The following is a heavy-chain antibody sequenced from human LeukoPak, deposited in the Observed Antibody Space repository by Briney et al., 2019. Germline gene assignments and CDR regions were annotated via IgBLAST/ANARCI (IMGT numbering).Heavy chain of an antibody. V-gene: IGHV3-7*01. J-gene: IGHJ5*02. D-gene: IGHD3-22*01. Sequence: PSETLSLTCAVSGGSISSRNWWSWVRQAPGKGLEWVANIKEDGSEKYYVDSVKGRFTISRDNARNSVFLQMSSLRAEDTAIYYCARGVPGYSYGSSDYHYNWLHPWGQGTLVSVSS. CDR3: ARGVPGYSYGSSDYHYNWLHP. CDR2: IKEDGSEK. CDR1: GGSISSRNW.